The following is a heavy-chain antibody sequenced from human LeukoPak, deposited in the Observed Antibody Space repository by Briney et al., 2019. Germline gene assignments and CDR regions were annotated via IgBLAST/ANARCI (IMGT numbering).Heavy chain of an antibody. CDR1: GYTFTSYG. V-gene: IGHV1-18*01. J-gene: IGHJ4*02. CDR2: ISAYNGNT. Sequence: ASVKVSCXASGYTFTSYGISWVRQAPGQGLEWMGWISAYNGNTNYAQKLQGRVTMTTDTSTSTAYMELRSLRSDDTAVYYCARPYPAASTVTTGDYWGQGTLVTVSS. D-gene: IGHD4-17*01. CDR3: ARPYPAASTVTTGDY.